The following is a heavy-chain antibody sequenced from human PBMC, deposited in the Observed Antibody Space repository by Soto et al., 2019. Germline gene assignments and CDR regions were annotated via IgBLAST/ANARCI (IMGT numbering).Heavy chain of an antibody. V-gene: IGHV1-18*04. D-gene: IGHD2-15*01. CDR3: SRVSSSIVVVPDYGMDF. CDR1: GYTFISHG. CDR2: ISGKNGNT. Sequence: QVQLVQSGGEVTKPGASVKVSCKASGYTFISHGISWVRQAPGQGLEWMGWISGKNGNTNYAQKLQGRVTLTTDTSTSTAYMELRSLRSDDTAVYYCSRVSSSIVVVPDYGMDFWVQGTTVTVSS. J-gene: IGHJ6*02.